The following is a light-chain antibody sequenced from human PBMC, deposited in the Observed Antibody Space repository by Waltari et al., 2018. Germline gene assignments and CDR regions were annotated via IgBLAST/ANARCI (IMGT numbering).Light chain of an antibody. Sequence: QSALTQPASVSGSPGQSITISCTGTSRDVGGYTYVPWYQQHPGKAPKLMIYDVSKRPSGVSNRFSGSKSGNTASLTISGLQAEDEADYYCSSYTSSSTWVFGGGTKLTVL. CDR3: SSYTSSSTWV. V-gene: IGLV2-14*01. CDR1: SRDVGGYTY. J-gene: IGLJ3*02. CDR2: DVS.